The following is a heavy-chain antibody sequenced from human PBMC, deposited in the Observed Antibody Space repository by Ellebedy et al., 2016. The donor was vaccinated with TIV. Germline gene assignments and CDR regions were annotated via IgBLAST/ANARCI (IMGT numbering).Heavy chain of an antibody. Sequence: MPSETLSLTCTVSGGSISSYYYTWIRQPAGKGLEWIGRIHTSGITNYNPSLKSRLTISVDTSKNQFSLKLSSVTAADTAVYYCARHRRVVITRGYYYYGMDVWGQGTTVTVSS. J-gene: IGHJ6*02. CDR2: IHTSGIT. D-gene: IGHD3-22*01. CDR3: ARHRRVVITRGYYYYGMDV. CDR1: GGSISSYY. V-gene: IGHV4-4*07.